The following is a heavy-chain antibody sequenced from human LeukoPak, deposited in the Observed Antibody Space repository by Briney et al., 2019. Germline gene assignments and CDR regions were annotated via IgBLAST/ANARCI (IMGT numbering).Heavy chain of an antibody. CDR2: ISAYSGNT. J-gene: IGHJ4*02. Sequence: ASVKVSCKASGYSFTSYGITWVRQAPGQGPEWMGWISAYSGNTNYAQNLQGRVTMTTDTSANTAYMELRSLRSDDTAVYYCTREYSSSWYIDYWGQGTLVTVSS. CDR3: TREYSSSWYIDY. CDR1: GYSFTSYG. D-gene: IGHD6-13*01. V-gene: IGHV1-18*01.